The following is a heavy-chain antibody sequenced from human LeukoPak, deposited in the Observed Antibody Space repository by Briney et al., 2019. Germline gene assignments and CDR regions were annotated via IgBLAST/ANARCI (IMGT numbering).Heavy chain of an antibody. CDR2: IYYNGST. Sequence: SQTLSLTCTVSGGSISSGGYYWSWIRQHPGKGLEWIGYIYYNGSTYYNPSLKSRVTISVDTSKNQFSLKLSSVTAADTAVYYCARYGGAPLYYYYYMDVWGKGTTVTVSS. D-gene: IGHD1-26*01. J-gene: IGHJ6*03. V-gene: IGHV4-31*03. CDR3: ARYGGAPLYYYYYMDV. CDR1: GGSISSGGYY.